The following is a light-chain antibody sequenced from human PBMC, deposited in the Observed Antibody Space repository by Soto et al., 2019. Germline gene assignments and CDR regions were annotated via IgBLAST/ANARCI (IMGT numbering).Light chain of an antibody. Sequence: QSVLTQPPSASGTPGQRVTISCSGSSSNIESNTVNWYQQLPGTAPKLLIYSNNQRPSGVPDRFSGSKSGTSASLAISGLQSEDEADYYCATWDDGLSGPVFGGGTQLTVL. J-gene: IGLJ2*01. CDR3: ATWDDGLSGPV. CDR1: SSNIESNT. V-gene: IGLV1-44*01. CDR2: SNN.